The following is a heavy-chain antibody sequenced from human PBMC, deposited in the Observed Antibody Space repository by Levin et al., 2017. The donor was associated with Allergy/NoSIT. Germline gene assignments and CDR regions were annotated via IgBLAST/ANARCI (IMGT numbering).Heavy chain of an antibody. CDR3: ARDGGTNNHDWYFDL. CDR2: ILSDGTYT. V-gene: IGHV3-74*01. J-gene: IGHJ2*01. CDR1: GFTFSNYR. D-gene: IGHD1-14*01. Sequence: PGGSLRLSCAASGFTFSNYRMHWVRQAPGKGLVWVSRILSDGTYTGYADSVQGRFTISRDNAKNTLFLQMDSLSAEDTALYYCARDGGTNNHDWYFDLWGRGTLVTVSS.